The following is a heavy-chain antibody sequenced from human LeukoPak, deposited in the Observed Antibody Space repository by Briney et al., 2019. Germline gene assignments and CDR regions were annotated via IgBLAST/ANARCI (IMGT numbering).Heavy chain of an antibody. CDR3: ARGYCISGSCYEFDY. CDR2: INPNSGGT. V-gene: IGHV1-2*02. Sequence: ASVKVSCKASGYTFTAYSMHWVRRAPGQGLEWMGWINPNSGGTNYAQKFHGRVTMTRDTSISTAYIELSSLTSDDTAVYYCARGYCISGSCYEFDYWGQGTLVTVSS. J-gene: IGHJ4*02. CDR1: GYTFTAYS. D-gene: IGHD2-15*01.